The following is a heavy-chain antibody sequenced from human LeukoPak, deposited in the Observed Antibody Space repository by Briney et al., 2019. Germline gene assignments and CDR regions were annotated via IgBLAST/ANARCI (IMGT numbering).Heavy chain of an antibody. CDR1: GYSISSGYY. Sequence: PSETLSLTCAVSGYSISSGYYWGWIRQPPGKGLEWIGSIYHSGSTYYNPSLKSRVTISVDTPKNQFSLKLSSVTAADTAVYYCAREETYYDILTGPSGGMDVWGKGTTVTVSS. CDR2: IYHSGST. CDR3: AREETYYDILTGPSGGMDV. D-gene: IGHD3-9*01. V-gene: IGHV4-38-2*02. J-gene: IGHJ6*04.